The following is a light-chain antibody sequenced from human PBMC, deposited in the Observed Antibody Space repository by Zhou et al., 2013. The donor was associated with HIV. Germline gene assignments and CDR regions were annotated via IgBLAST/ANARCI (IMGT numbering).Light chain of an antibody. Sequence: DIQMTQSPSSLSASVGDRVTITCRASQSIAHYVNWYQHKPGRAPKLLMYGASSLQSGVPSRFSGSGSGTDFTLTISSLQPEDFATYYCQQSYSNFRTFGQGTKVEIK. V-gene: IGKV1-39*01. CDR2: GAS. CDR1: QSIAHY. J-gene: IGKJ1*01. CDR3: QQSYSNFRT.